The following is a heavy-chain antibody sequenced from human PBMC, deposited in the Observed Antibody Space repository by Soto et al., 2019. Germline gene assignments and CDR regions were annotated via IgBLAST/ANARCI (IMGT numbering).Heavy chain of an antibody. J-gene: IGHJ4*02. Sequence: QVQLVESGGGVVQPGRSLRLSCAASGFTFSSYGMHWVRQAPGKGLEWVAVISYDGSNKYYEDSVKGRFTISRDNSKNTLYLQMNSLRAEDTAVHYCAKDRARYCGGGSCYSIFDYWGQGTLVTVSS. CDR3: AKDRARYCGGGSCYSIFDY. V-gene: IGHV3-30*18. D-gene: IGHD2-15*01. CDR1: GFTFSSYG. CDR2: ISYDGSNK.